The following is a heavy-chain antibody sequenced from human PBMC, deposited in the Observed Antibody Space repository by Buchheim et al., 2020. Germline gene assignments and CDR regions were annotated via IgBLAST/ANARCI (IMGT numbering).Heavy chain of an antibody. D-gene: IGHD3-3*01. Sequence: QVQLQQWGAGLLKPSETLSLTCAVYGGSFSGYYWSWIRQPPGKGLEWIGEINHSGSTNYNPSLKSRVTISVAPSKNQLSLKLSSVTAADTAVYYCARGPYYDFWSGYPAKVHFWYYGMDVWGQGTT. V-gene: IGHV4-34*01. CDR1: GGSFSGYY. J-gene: IGHJ6*02. CDR3: ARGPYYDFWSGYPAKVHFWYYGMDV. CDR2: INHSGST.